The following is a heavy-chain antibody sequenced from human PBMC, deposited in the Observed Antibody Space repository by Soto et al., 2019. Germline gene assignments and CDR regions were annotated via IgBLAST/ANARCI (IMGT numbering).Heavy chain of an antibody. CDR2: ISGSGGST. D-gene: IGHD3-3*01. CDR3: AKDGYYEFWSGYTDAFDI. Sequence: EVQLLESGGGLVQPGGSLRLSCAASGFTFSSYAMSWVRQAPGKGLEWVSAISGSGGSTYYADSVKGRFTISRDNSKNTRYLQMNSRRAEDTAVYYCAKDGYYEFWSGYTDAFDIWGQGTMVTVSS. V-gene: IGHV3-23*01. CDR1: GFTFSSYA. J-gene: IGHJ3*02.